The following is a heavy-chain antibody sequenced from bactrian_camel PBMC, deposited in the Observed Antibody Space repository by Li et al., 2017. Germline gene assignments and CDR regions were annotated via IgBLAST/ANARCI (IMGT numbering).Heavy chain of an antibody. D-gene: IGHD4*01. Sequence: HVQLVESGGGSVQAGGSLRLSCEVYKYSYGDFSMGWFCQAPGKDREGVAVINSDGTTNYADFVKGRFAISRVSREKIVYLQIDNLKPEDTSIYYCAAARGFRDPPRTRDFKFWGQGTQVTVS. V-gene: IGHV3S53*01. CDR3: AAARGFRDPPRTRDFKF. CDR1: KYSYGDFS. J-gene: IGHJ4*01. CDR2: INSDGTT.